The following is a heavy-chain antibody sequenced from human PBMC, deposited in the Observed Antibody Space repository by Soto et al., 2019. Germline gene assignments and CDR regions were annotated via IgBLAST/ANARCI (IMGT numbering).Heavy chain of an antibody. CDR3: VKGEYYYDSSGYYPFDY. D-gene: IGHD3-22*01. J-gene: IGHJ4*02. V-gene: IGHV3-64D*06. CDR1: GFTFSFYA. Sequence: GGSLRLSCSASGFTFSFYAIHWVRQAPGKGLEYVSSISTNGGSTDYADSVKGRFTISRDNSKNTVYLQMSSLRVEDTAVYYCVKGEYYYDSSGYYPFDYWGQGT. CDR2: ISTNGGST.